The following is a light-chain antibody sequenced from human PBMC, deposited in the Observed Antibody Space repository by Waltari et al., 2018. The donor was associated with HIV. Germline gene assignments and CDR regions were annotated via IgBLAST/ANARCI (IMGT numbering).Light chain of an antibody. CDR1: KLGHKY. J-gene: IGLJ2*01. V-gene: IGLV3-1*01. CDR2: QNS. Sequence: SYQLTQPPSVSVSPGQTATITCSGDKLGHKYASWYQQKPGQSPVLVIYQNSKRPSGIPERFSGSNSGNTATLTISGAQAMDEADDYCQAWDSGAAVFGGGTKLTVL. CDR3: QAWDSGAAV.